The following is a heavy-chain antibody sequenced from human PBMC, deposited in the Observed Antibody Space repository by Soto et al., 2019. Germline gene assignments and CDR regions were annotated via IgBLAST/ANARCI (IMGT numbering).Heavy chain of an antibody. CDR3: TRTDYPADYGSSSCAQFVEH. CDR1: GYSFTTYW. V-gene: IGHV5-10-1*01. J-gene: IGHJ5*02. CDR2: IDPRDSYS. D-gene: IGHD6-6*01. Sequence: PGGSLNISCKCSGYSFTTYWISWVRQMPGKGRAWMGRIDPRDSYSIYSPSFQGHVTISFDKSLSTVYLQWTSMKASDTVISDYTRTDYPADYGSSSCAQFVEHWGQGTLVTVSS.